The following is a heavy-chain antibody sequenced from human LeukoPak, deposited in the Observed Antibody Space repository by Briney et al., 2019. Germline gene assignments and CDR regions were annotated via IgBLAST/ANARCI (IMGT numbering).Heavy chain of an antibody. Sequence: GRSLRLPCAPSGFTFSSYGMHWVPQAPGKGLEWVAVIWYDGSTKHYADSVKGRFTISRDNPKNTLYLQMHSLGVEDTALYNCAGGSYCYGGACYSGYWGQGTVVTVSS. CDR3: AGGSYCYGGACYSGY. V-gene: IGHV3-33*01. D-gene: IGHD4-23*01. J-gene: IGHJ4*02. CDR1: GFTFSSYG. CDR2: IWYDGSTK.